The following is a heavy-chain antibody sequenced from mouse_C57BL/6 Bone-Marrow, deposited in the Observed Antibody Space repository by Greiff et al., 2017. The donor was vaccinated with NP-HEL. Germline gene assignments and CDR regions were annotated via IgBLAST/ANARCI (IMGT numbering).Heavy chain of an antibody. D-gene: IGHD2-4*01. Sequence: VQLQQSGPELVKPGASVKISCKASGYSFTDYNMNWVKQSNGKSLEWIGVINPNYGTTSYNQKFKGKATLTVDQSSSTAYMQLNGLTSEDSAVYYCAREGTYDYDGPWFAYWGQGTLVTVSA. CDR3: AREGTYDYDGPWFAY. CDR1: GYSFTDYN. V-gene: IGHV1-39*01. CDR2: INPNYGTT. J-gene: IGHJ3*01.